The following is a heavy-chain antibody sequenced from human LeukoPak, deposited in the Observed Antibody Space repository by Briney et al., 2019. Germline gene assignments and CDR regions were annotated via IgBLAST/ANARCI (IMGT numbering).Heavy chain of an antibody. V-gene: IGHV3-7*03. CDR1: GFSFSTIY. D-gene: IGHD6-19*01. CDR2: INVDGTAE. CDR3: AKDLTIAVAGSGNFDY. J-gene: IGHJ4*02. Sequence: PGGSLRLSCAASGFSFSTIYMSWVRQTPGQGLEWVANINVDGTAEYYADSVKGRFTISRDNAKSSLYLQMNSLTTEDTALYYCAKDLTIAVAGSGNFDYWGQGTLVTVSS.